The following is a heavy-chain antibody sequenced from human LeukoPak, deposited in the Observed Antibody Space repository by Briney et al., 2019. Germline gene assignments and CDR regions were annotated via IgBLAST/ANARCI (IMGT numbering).Heavy chain of an antibody. CDR3: ARGFFEDRGSPGDYVLGGPYYYYYGMDV. Sequence: GASVKVSCKASGYTFTSYDINWVRQATGQGLEWMGWMNPNSGNTGYAQKFQGRVTMTRNTSISTAYMELSSLRSEDTAVYYCARGFFEDRGSPGDYVLGGPYYYYYGMDVWGQGTTVTVSS. V-gene: IGHV1-8*01. D-gene: IGHD3-16*01. CDR2: MNPNSGNT. J-gene: IGHJ6*02. CDR1: GYTFTSYD.